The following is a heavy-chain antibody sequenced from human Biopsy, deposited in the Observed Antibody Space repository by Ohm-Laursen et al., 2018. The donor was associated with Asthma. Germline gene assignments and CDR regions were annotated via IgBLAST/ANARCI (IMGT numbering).Heavy chain of an antibody. CDR2: ILFDGRKI. J-gene: IGHJ4*02. V-gene: IGHV3-30*18. D-gene: IGHD6-13*01. CDR1: GFNFHNYG. Sequence: RSLRLSCAASGFNFHNYGMNWGRRAPGKGLEWVAQILFDGRKINYPDSVKGRFTISRDNSKNMVYLQMNSLRPEDTAVYYCAKDRVAGRSYYFDYWGQGSLVSVSS. CDR3: AKDRVAGRSYYFDY.